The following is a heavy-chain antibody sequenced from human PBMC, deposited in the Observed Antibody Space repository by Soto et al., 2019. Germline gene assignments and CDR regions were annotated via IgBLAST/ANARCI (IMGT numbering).Heavy chain of an antibody. CDR1: GGSISSYY. CDR2: IYYSGST. CDR3: AGNSRTRYYYGMDV. J-gene: IGHJ6*02. V-gene: IGHV4-59*01. Sequence: KPSETLSLTCTVSGGSISSYYWSWIRQPPGKGLEWIGYIYYSGSTNYNPSLKSRVTISVDTSKNQFSLKLSSVTAADTAVYYCAGNSRTRYYYGMDVWGQGTTVTVSS.